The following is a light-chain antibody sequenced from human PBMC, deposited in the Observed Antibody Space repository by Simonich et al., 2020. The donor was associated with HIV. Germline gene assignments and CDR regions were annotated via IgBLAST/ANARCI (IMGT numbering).Light chain of an antibody. CDR2: YAS. Sequence: EIVLTQSPDFQSVTPTKKITITCRASQIICSSLHWYQQKPDQSPKILIKYASQSISGVPSRVSGSGSGTDFTLTINSLEAEDAAAYYCQQSSSLPLTFGGGTKVEI. CDR3: QQSSSLPLT. CDR1: QIICSS. J-gene: IGKJ4*01. V-gene: IGKV6D-21*02.